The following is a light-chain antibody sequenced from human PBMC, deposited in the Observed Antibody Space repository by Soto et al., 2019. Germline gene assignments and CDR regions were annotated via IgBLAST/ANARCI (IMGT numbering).Light chain of an antibody. V-gene: IGKV1-5*03. CDR2: RAS. J-gene: IGKJ3*01. Sequence: DIQMTQSPSTLSASVGDRVTITCRAIQKINTCLAWYKQKPGKPPKLLIYRASSLESGVPSRFSGSGSGTEFTLTISSLQPEDFSTYYCQHYDTYSGTFGPGTKVDVK. CDR1: QKINTC. CDR3: QHYDTYSGT.